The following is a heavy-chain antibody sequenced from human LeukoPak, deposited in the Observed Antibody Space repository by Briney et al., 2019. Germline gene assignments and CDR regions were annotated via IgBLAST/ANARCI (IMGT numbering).Heavy chain of an antibody. V-gene: IGHV3-30-3*01. D-gene: IGHD6-13*01. J-gene: IGHJ4*02. CDR3: ARDTSGGYSFDY. Sequence: RPGGSLRLSCAASGFTFSNYAMSWVRQAPGKGLEWVAVISYDGSNKYYADSVKGRFTISRDNSKNTLYLQMNSLRAEDTAVYYCARDTSGGYSFDYWGQGTLVTVSS. CDR1: GFTFSNYA. CDR2: ISYDGSNK.